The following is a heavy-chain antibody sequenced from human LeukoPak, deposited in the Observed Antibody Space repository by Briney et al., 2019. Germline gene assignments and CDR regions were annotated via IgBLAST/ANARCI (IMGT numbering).Heavy chain of an antibody. CDR2: ISTSRSYI. J-gene: IGHJ3*02. CDR3: VRDTFSPDSFDI. CDR1: GVPFSGYS. V-gene: IGHV3-21*01. Sequence: PGGCLRLSCAASGVPFSGYSLNWVRQAPGKGLECVSSISTSRSYIYSADSVKGGFTISRDNAKNSLYLKMNSLRAEDTAVYYCVRDTFSPDSFDIWGQGTMVTVSS. D-gene: IGHD3-16*01.